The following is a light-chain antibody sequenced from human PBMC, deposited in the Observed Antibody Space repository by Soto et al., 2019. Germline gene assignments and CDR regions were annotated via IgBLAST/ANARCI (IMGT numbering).Light chain of an antibody. Sequence: DIVMTQSPDSLAVSLGERATINCKSSQSVLYSSNNKNYLAWYQQKPGQPPKLLIYWASTRESGVPDRFSGSGSGTDFTLTISSLQAEDVAVYYCQQYYSTVWMFGQGTKVDVK. CDR3: QQYYSTVWM. V-gene: IGKV4-1*01. CDR2: WAS. CDR1: QSVLYSSNNKNY. J-gene: IGKJ1*01.